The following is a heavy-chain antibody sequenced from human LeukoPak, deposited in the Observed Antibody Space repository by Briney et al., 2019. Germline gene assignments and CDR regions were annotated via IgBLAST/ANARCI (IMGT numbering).Heavy chain of an antibody. CDR2: ISGSGGTT. J-gene: IGHJ4*02. CDR1: GFTFSNYA. Sequence: GGSLRLSCATSGFTFSNYAVSWVRQAPGKGLEWVSSISGSGGTTYYADSVKGRFTISRDNAKDTLYLQMNSLRAEDTAVYYCAREYYYDSSGQVRYFDYWGQGTLVTVSS. D-gene: IGHD3-22*01. CDR3: AREYYYDSSGQVRYFDY. V-gene: IGHV3-23*01.